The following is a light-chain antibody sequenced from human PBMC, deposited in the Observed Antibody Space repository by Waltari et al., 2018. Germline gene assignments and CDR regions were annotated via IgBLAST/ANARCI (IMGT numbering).Light chain of an antibody. CDR2: KEY. CDR1: QDIGTW. Sequence: DIQLTQSPSTLSASVGDRVTITCRASQDIGTWLAWYQQKPGKAPKLLVYKEYRLQSGAPSRFSGSWSGTEFSLTISSLQPEDFATFYCQQFDTYPWTFGQWTKVDIK. V-gene: IGKV1-5*03. CDR3: QQFDTYPWT. J-gene: IGKJ1*01.